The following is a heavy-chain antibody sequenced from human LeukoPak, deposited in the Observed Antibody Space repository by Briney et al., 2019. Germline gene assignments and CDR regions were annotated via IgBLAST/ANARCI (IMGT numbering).Heavy chain of an antibody. Sequence: LGASVKVSCRASGYSFSDFGISWVRQAPGQGLEYMGWISAFNTNTNYAQKFQGRVTMTADTSTSTAYMELRSLRSDDTAVYYCARDRGIAVTIDWYFDLWGRGTLVTVSS. J-gene: IGHJ2*01. CDR3: ARDRGIAVTIDWYFDL. D-gene: IGHD6-19*01. CDR2: ISAFNTNT. V-gene: IGHV1-18*01. CDR1: GYSFSDFG.